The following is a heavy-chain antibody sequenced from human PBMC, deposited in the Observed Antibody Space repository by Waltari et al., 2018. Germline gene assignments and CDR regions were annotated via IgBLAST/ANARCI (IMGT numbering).Heavy chain of an antibody. V-gene: IGHV4-34*01. D-gene: IGHD6-19*01. CDR1: GGSLGVYS. CDR2: INQIGTT. Sequence: QVQLLQWGAGLLKPSETLSLTCIIPGGSLGVYSWSWIRQTPGKGLEWLGEINQIGTTNYNPSLEGRGTLSVDTSKNQFSLRLTSVTAADTAVYYCARGPAMAARVFDYWGQGTPVTVSS. J-gene: IGHJ4*02. CDR3: ARGPAMAARVFDY.